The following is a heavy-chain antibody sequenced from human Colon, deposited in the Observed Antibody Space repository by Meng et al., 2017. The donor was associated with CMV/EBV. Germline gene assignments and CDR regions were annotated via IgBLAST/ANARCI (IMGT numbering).Heavy chain of an antibody. CDR1: GFPFSAYW. CDR2: INQDGSAN. Sequence: VTVVGLGVGFVQPGGYRRLSYAASGFPFSAYWMSWVRQAPGKGLEWVANINQDGSANYCVDSVKGRFAISRDNAQNSLFLQMNSLRAEDTAVYYCARAGQVGAADYWGQGTLVTVSS. CDR3: ARAGQVGAADY. V-gene: IGHV3-7*04. D-gene: IGHD1-26*01. J-gene: IGHJ4*02.